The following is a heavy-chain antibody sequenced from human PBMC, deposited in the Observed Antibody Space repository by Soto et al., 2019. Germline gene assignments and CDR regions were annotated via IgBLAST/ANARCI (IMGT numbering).Heavy chain of an antibody. J-gene: IGHJ4*02. CDR2: IIPIHGTT. D-gene: IGHD3-16*01. Sequence: QMEQSGAEVRKPGSSVKVSCKPSGGSLTSYPMAWVRQAPGQGLEWMGGIIPIHGTTEYAQKFQGRVTITADESTNRATLELTGLTSEDTAVYYCARGWGLVSWGQGTLVTVSS. CDR3: ARGWGLVS. CDR1: GGSLTSYP. V-gene: IGHV1-69*01.